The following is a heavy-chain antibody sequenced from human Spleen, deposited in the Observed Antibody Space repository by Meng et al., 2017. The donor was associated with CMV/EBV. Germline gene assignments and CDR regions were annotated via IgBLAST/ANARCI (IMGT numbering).Heavy chain of an antibody. D-gene: IGHD2-2*01. J-gene: IGHJ6*02. CDR2: VYYTGSS. CDR3: ARGWASTPYGMDV. V-gene: IGHV4-39*02. CDR1: GGSINSNSYY. Sequence: GSLRLSCTVSGGSINSNSYYWAWIRQPPGRGLESIGSVYYTGSSYSNPSLQSRVTISVDTSKNHFSLKLNSVTAADTAVYYCARGWASTPYGMDVWGQGTTVTVSS.